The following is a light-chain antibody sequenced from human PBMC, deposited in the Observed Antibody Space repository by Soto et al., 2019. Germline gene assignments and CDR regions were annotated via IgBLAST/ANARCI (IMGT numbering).Light chain of an antibody. CDR3: QQYNSYSPTT. V-gene: IGKV1-5*03. J-gene: IGKJ4*01. Sequence: DIQMTQSPSTLSASVGDRVTITCRASQSISSWLAWYQQKPGKAPKLLIYKASSLESGVPSRFSASGSGTQFTLTIISLQPDDFATYFSQQYNSYSPTTFGGWTKVEIK. CDR1: QSISSW. CDR2: KAS.